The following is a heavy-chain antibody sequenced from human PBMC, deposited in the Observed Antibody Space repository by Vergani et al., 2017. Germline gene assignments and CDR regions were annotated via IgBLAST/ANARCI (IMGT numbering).Heavy chain of an antibody. V-gene: IGHV3-11*01. D-gene: IGHD1-26*01. Sequence: QVQVVESGGGLVKPGGSLRLSCAASGFIFSDYYMSWIRQAPGKGREWVSYISSRGSSIYYADSVKGRFTISRDNAKNSLYLQMNSLRAEDTAVYYCARETLYSGADCYYMDVWGKGTTVTVSS. CDR2: ISSRGSSI. CDR3: ARETLYSGADCYYMDV. CDR1: GFIFSDYY. J-gene: IGHJ6*03.